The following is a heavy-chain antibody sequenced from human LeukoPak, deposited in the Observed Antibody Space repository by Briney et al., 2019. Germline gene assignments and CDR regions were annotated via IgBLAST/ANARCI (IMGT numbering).Heavy chain of an antibody. D-gene: IGHD6-19*01. CDR3: ARAPSPHSTGWYEMFDS. CDR2: ISPNSGGT. CDR1: GYTFTGYY. Sequence: GASVKVSCKASGYTFTGYYMHWVRQAPGQGLEWMGWISPNSGGTNYAQKFQGRVTMTRDTSISTAYLEVTRLRSDDTAVHFCARAPSPHSTGWYEMFDSWGQGTLVTVSS. V-gene: IGHV1-2*02. J-gene: IGHJ4*02.